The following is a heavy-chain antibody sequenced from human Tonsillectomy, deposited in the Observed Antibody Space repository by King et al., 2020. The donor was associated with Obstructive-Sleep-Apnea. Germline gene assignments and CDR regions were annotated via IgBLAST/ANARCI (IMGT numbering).Heavy chain of an antibody. CDR1: GGSISSSSYY. D-gene: IGHD6-13*01. CDR2: IYYSGST. V-gene: IGHV4-39*07. CDR3: ARDQRVAAAGRVGWFDP. Sequence: QLQESGPGLVKPSETLSLTCTVSGGSISSSSYYWGWIRQPPGKGLEWIGSIYYSGSTYYNPSLKSRVTISVDTSKNQFSLKLSSVTAADTAVYYCARDQRVAAAGRVGWFDPWGQGTLVTVSS. J-gene: IGHJ5*02.